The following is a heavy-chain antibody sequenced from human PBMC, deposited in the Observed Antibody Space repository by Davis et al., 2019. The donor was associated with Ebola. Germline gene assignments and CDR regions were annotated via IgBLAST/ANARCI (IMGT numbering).Heavy chain of an antibody. J-gene: IGHJ6*02. CDR2: ISSSGSTI. V-gene: IGHV3-11*01. CDR3: ARGGYDGSGLLDYYYGMDV. CDR1: GFTFSDYY. Sequence: GESLKISCAASGFTFSDYYMSWIRQAPGKGLEWVSYISSSGSTIYYADSVKGRFTISRDNAKNSLYLQMNSLRAEDTAVYYCARGGYDGSGLLDYYYGMDVWGQGTTVTVSS. D-gene: IGHD3-10*01.